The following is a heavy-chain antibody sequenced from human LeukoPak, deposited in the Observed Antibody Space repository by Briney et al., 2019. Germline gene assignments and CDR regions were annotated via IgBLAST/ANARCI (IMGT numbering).Heavy chain of an antibody. V-gene: IGHV3-7*04. D-gene: IGHD5-24*01. CDR3: TRVGYIDEGIDY. CDR2: IKQDGSKE. CDR1: GFPFSSYW. Sequence: PGGSLRLSCVASGFPFSSYWMTWVRQAPGKGLEWVASIKQDGSKESYVDSVKGRFTISRDNAKNSLYLQMNSLRAEDTAIYYCTRVGYIDEGIDYWGQGTLVTVSS. J-gene: IGHJ4*02.